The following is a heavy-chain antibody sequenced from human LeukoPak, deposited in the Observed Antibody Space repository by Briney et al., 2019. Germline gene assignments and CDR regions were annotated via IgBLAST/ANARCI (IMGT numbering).Heavy chain of an antibody. D-gene: IGHD3-3*01. CDR2: IKQDAGEI. Sequence: GGSLRLSCVASGFTLSDYWMSWVRQLPGKGLEWVANIKQDAGEIRYVDSVKGRFTISRDNAKNSVYLQMNSLRAEDTAVYYCARDANYDFWSGYYTANPPFFDYWGQGTLVTVSS. J-gene: IGHJ4*02. CDR3: ARDANYDFWSGYYTANPPFFDY. CDR1: GFTLSDYW. V-gene: IGHV3-7*01.